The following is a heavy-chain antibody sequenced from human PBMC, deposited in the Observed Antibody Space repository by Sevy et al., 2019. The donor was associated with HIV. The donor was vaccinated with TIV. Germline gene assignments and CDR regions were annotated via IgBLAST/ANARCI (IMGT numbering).Heavy chain of an antibody. CDR1: GGSIASGDPT. J-gene: IGHJ4*02. D-gene: IGHD3-10*01. CDR2: VIHSGGT. CDR3: AREGVLQGYFDY. Sequence: SETLSLTCTVSGGSIASGDPTWTWLRQPPGQALEWIGYVIHSGGTFYNPSLRRRVTISVDTSKYQFSLSLSSVTAAVTAGYYCAREGVLQGYFDYWGQGILVTVSS. V-gene: IGHV4-30-2*01.